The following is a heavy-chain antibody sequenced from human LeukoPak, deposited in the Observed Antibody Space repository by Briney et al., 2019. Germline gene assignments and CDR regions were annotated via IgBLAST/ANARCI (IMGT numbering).Heavy chain of an antibody. V-gene: IGHV3-74*01. J-gene: IGHJ4*02. D-gene: IGHD4-17*01. CDR2: IKGDGSST. CDR3: ARASTTVPNLLDH. Sequence: GGSLRLSCAASGYTFSTYCVHWVRHSPGRGLVWVARIKGDGSSTIYGDSVKGRFTISRDNSKNTLYLQTSSLRAEDTAVYYCARASTTVPNLLDHWGRGTLVTVSS. CDR1: GYTFSTYC.